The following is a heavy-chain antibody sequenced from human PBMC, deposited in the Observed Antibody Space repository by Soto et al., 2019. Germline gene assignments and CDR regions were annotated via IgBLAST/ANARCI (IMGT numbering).Heavy chain of an antibody. CDR3: ARSRGRTTGWYPMY. D-gene: IGHD6-19*01. J-gene: IGHJ4*02. Sequence: QVQLQQWGAGLLKPSETLSLTCGVYGGAFSGYYWSWIRQPPGKGLEWIGGISNNGSTNYKPSLKGRVTISEDTSRSHFSLMLTAVTAAETAVYFCARSRGRTTGWYPMYWGTATQVAVAS. CDR2: ISNNGST. CDR1: GGAFSGYY. V-gene: IGHV4-34*01.